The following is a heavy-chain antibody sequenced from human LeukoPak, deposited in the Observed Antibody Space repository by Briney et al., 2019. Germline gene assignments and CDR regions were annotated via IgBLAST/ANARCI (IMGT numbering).Heavy chain of an antibody. D-gene: IGHD3-10*01. J-gene: IGHJ5*01. CDR2: IYHSGST. Sequence: SETLSLTCTVSGYSISSGYYWGWIRQPPGKGLEWIGSIYHSGSTYYNPSLKSRVTISVDTSKNQFSLKLSSVTAADTAVYYCARDGYYGSGSLLNWFDSWGQGTLVTVSS. CDR1: GYSISSGYY. V-gene: IGHV4-38-2*02. CDR3: ARDGYYGSGSLLNWFDS.